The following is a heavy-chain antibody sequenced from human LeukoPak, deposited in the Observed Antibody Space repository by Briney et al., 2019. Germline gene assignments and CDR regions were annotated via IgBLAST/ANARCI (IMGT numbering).Heavy chain of an antibody. D-gene: IGHD6-19*01. CDR3: ARVAVAGMGYYFDY. CDR2: IIPIFGTA. V-gene: IGHV1-69*06. J-gene: IGHJ4*02. Sequence: ASVKVSCKASGGTFSSYAISWVRQAPGQGLEWMGGIIPIFGTANYAQKFQGRVTITADKSTSTAYMELSSLRSEDTAVYYCARVAVAGMGYYFDYWGQGTLVTVSS. CDR1: GGTFSSYA.